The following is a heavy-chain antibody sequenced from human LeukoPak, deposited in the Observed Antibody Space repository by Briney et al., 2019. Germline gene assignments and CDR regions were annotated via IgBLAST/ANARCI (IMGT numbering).Heavy chain of an antibody. CDR3: AVDYGGNSGWFDP. CDR2: MSPNSGNT. V-gene: IGHV1-8*01. CDR1: GYTFTSYD. J-gene: IGHJ5*02. Sequence: GAPVKVSCKASGYTFTSYDINWVRQATGQGLEWVGWMSPNSGNTGYAQKFQGRVTMTRNTFISTAYMELSSLRSEDTAVYYCAVDYGGNSGWFDPWGQGTLVTVSS. D-gene: IGHD4-23*01.